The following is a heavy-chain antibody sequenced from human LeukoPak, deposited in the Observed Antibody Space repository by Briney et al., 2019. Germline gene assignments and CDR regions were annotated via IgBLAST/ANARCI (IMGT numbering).Heavy chain of an antibody. CDR1: GFTFSHYA. CDR2: ISGRGGGT. J-gene: IGHJ3*02. CDR3: ARAVGYGSNAYYHDAFDI. V-gene: IGHV3-23*01. Sequence: GGSLRLSCVASGFTFSHYAMNWVRQAPGKGLEWVSTISGRGGGTFYADSVKGRFTISRDNSKNTLFLQMHSLRVDDTAIYYCARAVGYGSNAYYHDAFDIWGQGTMVFVSS. D-gene: IGHD3-22*01.